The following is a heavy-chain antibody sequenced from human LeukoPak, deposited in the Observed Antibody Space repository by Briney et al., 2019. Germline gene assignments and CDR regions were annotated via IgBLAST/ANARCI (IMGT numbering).Heavy chain of an antibody. J-gene: IGHJ4*02. CDR1: GFTFSDYN. D-gene: IGHD3-22*01. CDR3: ARGSSGYYY. Sequence: GRSLRLSCAASGFTFSDYNMNWVRQAPGKGREWGSSISSSSSFIYYADSLKGRFTISRDNAKNSLYLQMNSLRAEDTAVYYCARGSSGYYYWGQGTLVTVSS. V-gene: IGHV3-21*01. CDR2: ISSSSSFI.